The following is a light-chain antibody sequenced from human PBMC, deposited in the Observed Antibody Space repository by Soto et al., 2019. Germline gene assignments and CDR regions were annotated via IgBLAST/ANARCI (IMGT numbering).Light chain of an antibody. Sequence: EIVLTQSPGTLSLSPGERATLSCRASQSVSSSYLAWYQQKPGQAPRLLIYGASSRATGIPDRFSGSGSGTDFTLTISRLEPEDFAVSYCQQYGSSPQTFGQRTKVDIK. CDR2: GAS. J-gene: IGKJ1*01. CDR3: QQYGSSPQT. V-gene: IGKV3-20*01. CDR1: QSVSSSY.